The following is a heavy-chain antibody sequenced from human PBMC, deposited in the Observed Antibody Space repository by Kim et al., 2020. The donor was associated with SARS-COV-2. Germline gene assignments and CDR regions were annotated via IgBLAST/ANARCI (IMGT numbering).Heavy chain of an antibody. CDR1: GFTFSSYS. CDR3: ARDRQLVIYYYYGMDV. J-gene: IGHJ6*02. D-gene: IGHD6-13*01. CDR2: ISSSSSTI. Sequence: GGSLRLSCSASGFTFSSYSMNWVRQAPGKGLEWVSYISSSSSTIYYADSVKGRFTISRDNAKNSLYLQMNSLRDEDTAVYYCARDRQLVIYYYYGMDVWGQGTTVTVSS. V-gene: IGHV3-48*02.